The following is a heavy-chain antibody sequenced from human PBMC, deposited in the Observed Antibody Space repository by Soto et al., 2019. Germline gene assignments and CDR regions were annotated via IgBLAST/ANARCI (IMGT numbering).Heavy chain of an antibody. J-gene: IGHJ5*02. Sequence: QVQLVQSGAEVKKPGASVKVSCKASGYTFTSYDISWVRQAPGQGLEWVGWISAYNGNTNYAQNLQGRVTMTTDTSTSTAHMELRRLRSDAMAVCFSAREDPPSLTWGQGTLVTVSS. CDR3: AREDPPSLT. V-gene: IGHV1-18*03. CDR1: GYTFTSYD. CDR2: ISAYNGNT. D-gene: IGHD2-2*01.